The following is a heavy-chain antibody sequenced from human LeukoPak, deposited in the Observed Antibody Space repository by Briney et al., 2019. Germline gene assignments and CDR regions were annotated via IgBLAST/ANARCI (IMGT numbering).Heavy chain of an antibody. CDR3: AKDRGIISDY. D-gene: IGHD3-10*01. Sequence: PGGTLRLSCAASGFTFSSYSMSWVRQAPGKGLEWVSAISGSGDSTYYADSVKGRLTISRDNSKNTLYLQMNSLRVEDTAVYYCAKDRGIISDYWGQGTLVTVSS. V-gene: IGHV3-23*01. CDR1: GFTFSSYS. J-gene: IGHJ4*02. CDR2: ISGSGDST.